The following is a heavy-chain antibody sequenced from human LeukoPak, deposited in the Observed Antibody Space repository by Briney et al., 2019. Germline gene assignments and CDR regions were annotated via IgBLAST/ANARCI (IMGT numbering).Heavy chain of an antibody. CDR2: IYYSGST. Sequence: SETLSLTCVVSGGSISSFYWSWIRQPPGKALEWIGYIYYSGSTSYNPSLKSRVTISVDTSKNQFSLRLSSVTAADTAVYYCARKGVAAGLDYWGQGTLVTVSS. CDR1: GGSISSFY. D-gene: IGHD6-13*01. CDR3: ARKGVAAGLDY. J-gene: IGHJ4*02. V-gene: IGHV4-59*01.